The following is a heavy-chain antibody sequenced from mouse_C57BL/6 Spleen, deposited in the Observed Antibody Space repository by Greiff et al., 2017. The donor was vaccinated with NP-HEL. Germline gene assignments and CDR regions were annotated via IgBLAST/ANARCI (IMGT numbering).Heavy chain of an antibody. CDR3: TRGSVGGAMDY. CDR2: INPNNGGT. CDR1: GYTFTDYN. V-gene: IGHV1-18*01. D-gene: IGHD1-1*02. J-gene: IGHJ4*01. Sequence: EVQLQQSGPELVKPGASVKIPCKASGYTFTDYNMDWVKQSHGKSLEWIGDINPNNGGTIYNQKFKGKATLTVDKASSTAYMARRSLPSEDTAVYYCTRGSVGGAMDYWGQGTSVTVSS.